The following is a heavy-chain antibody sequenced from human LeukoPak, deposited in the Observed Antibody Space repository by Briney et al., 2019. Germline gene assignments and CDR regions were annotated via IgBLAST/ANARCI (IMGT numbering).Heavy chain of an antibody. CDR2: IIPIFGTA. J-gene: IGHJ3*02. CDR3: ARVATTYCSGGSCSWVI. D-gene: IGHD2-15*01. Sequence: ASVKVSCKASGGTFSSYAISWVRQAPGQGLEWMGGIIPIFGTANYAQKLQGRVTISADESTSTAYMELSSLRSEDTAVYYCARVATTYCSGGSCSWVIWGQGTMATVSS. CDR1: GGTFSSYA. V-gene: IGHV1-69*13.